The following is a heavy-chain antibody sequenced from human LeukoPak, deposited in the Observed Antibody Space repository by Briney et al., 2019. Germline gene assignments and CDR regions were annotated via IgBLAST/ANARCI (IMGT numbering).Heavy chain of an antibody. J-gene: IGHJ4*02. Sequence: GRSLRLSCAASGFTFDDYAMHWVRQAPGKGLEWVSGISWNSGSIGYADSVKGRFTISSDNAKNSLYLQMNSLRAEDTALYYCAKDIGGYYDSSGYFDYWGQGTLVTVSS. CDR3: AKDIGGYYDSSGYFDY. V-gene: IGHV3-9*01. CDR2: ISWNSGSI. D-gene: IGHD3-22*01. CDR1: GFTFDDYA.